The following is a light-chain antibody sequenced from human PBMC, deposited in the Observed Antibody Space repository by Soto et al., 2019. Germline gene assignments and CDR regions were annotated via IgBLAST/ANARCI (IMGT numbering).Light chain of an antibody. CDR1: SSDVGGYNY. J-gene: IGLJ1*01. CDR2: DVS. Sequence: QSVLTQPRSVSGSPGQSVTISCTGTSSDVGGYNYVSWYQQHPGKAPKLMIYDVSKRPPGVPDRFSGSKSGNTASLTISGLQAEDEADYYCCSYAGSYTSPYVFGTGTKVTVL. CDR3: CSYAGSYTSPYV. V-gene: IGLV2-11*01.